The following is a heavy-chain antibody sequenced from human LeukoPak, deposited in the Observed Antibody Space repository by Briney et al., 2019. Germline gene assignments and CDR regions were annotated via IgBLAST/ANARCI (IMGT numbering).Heavy chain of an antibody. CDR3: AKEPPIRIRGGSYLNWFDP. Sequence: PGGSLRLSCAASGFTFSSYAMSWVRQAPGMGLEWVSAISGSGGSTYYADSVKGRFTISRDNSKNTLYLQMNSLRAEDTAVYYCAKEPPIRIRGGSYLNWFDPWGQGTLVTVSS. V-gene: IGHV3-23*01. D-gene: IGHD1-26*01. CDR1: GFTFSSYA. CDR2: ISGSGGST. J-gene: IGHJ5*02.